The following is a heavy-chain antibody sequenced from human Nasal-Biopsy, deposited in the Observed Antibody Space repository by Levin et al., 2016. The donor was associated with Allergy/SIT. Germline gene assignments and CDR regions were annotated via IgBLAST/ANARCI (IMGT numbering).Heavy chain of an antibody. V-gene: IGHV3-73*01. Sequence: GESLKISCAASGFTFFSDSDIHWVRQTSGRRLEWIGRIRTRSHNYATVYEQSLKGRFIISRDDSKSTAYVQMSSLKTEDTAMYYCTRRAPNSYGSPFDLWGQGTLVTVSS. J-gene: IGHJ4*02. CDR2: IRTRSHNYAT. D-gene: IGHD5-18*01. CDR1: GFTFFSDSD. CDR3: TRRAPNSYGSPFDL.